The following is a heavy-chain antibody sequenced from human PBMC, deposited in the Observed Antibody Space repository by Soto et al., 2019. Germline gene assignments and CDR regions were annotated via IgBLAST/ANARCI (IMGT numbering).Heavy chain of an antibody. D-gene: IGHD6-19*01. CDR3: AKDRYGGWYRLCDY. J-gene: IGHJ4*02. CDR2: ISGSGGST. V-gene: IGHV3-23*01. Sequence: PGGSLRLSCAASGFTFSNAWMNWVRQAPGKGLEWVSAISGSGGSTYYADSVKGRFTISRDNSKNTLYLQMNSLRAEDTAVYYCAKDRYGGWYRLCDYWGQGTLVTVSS. CDR1: GFTFSNAW.